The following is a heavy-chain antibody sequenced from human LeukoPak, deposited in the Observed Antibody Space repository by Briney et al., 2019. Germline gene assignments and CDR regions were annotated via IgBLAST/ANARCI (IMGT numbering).Heavy chain of an antibody. CDR3: ARDEVVVVAAVYYYYGMDV. CDR1: GGSVSSSHY. J-gene: IGHJ6*02. V-gene: IGHV4-39*07. Sequence: SETLSLTCTVSGGSVSSSHYWGWIRQPPGKGLEWIGSIYYGGSTYYNASLKSRVTISVDTSKNQFSLKLSSVTAADTAVYYCARDEVVVVAAVYYYYGMDVWGQGTTVTVSS. CDR2: IYYGGST. D-gene: IGHD2-15*01.